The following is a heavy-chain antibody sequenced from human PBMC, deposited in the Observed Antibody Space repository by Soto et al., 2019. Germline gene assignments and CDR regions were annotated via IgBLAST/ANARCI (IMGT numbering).Heavy chain of an antibody. V-gene: IGHV3-15*07. D-gene: IGHD3-3*01. CDR1: GFTFSNAW. J-gene: IGHJ4*02. CDR2: IKSKTDGGTT. Sequence: PGGSLRLSCAASGFTFSNAWMNWVRQAPGKGLEWVGRIKSKTDGGTTDYAAPVKGRFTISRDDSKNTLYLQMNSLKTEDTAVYYCTTDQDHHYDFWSSYYVGVVVYWGQGT. CDR3: TTDQDHHYDFWSSYYVGVVVY.